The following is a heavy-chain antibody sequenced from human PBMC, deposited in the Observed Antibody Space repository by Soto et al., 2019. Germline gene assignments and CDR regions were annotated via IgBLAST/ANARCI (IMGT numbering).Heavy chain of an antibody. J-gene: IGHJ4*02. V-gene: IGHV3-30-3*01. D-gene: IGHD3-16*01. CDR3: ARDGGAY. CDR2: MSYDGSNK. Sequence: QVQLVESGGGVVQPGRSLRLSCAASGFTFSSYAMHLVRRAPGKGLEWLAVMSYDGSNKYYADSVKGRFTISRDNSKHTLYLQMNSLRPEDTALYYCARDGGAYWGQGTLVIVSS. CDR1: GFTFSSYA.